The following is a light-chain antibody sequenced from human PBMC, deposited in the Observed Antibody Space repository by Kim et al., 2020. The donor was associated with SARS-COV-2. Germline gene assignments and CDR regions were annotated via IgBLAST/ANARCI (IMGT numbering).Light chain of an antibody. Sequence: GLSGSLACSGSSSNIGSNSVYWYQQVPGTAPKLLIYRNDQRPSGVPDRFSGSKSGTSASLAVSDLRSEDEADYYCASWHDTLRGWVFGGGTQLTVL. CDR2: RND. CDR3: ASWHDTLRGWV. V-gene: IGLV1-47*01. J-gene: IGLJ3*02. CDR1: SSNIGSNS.